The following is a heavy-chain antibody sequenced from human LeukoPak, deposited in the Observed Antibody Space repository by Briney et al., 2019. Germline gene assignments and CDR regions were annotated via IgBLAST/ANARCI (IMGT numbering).Heavy chain of an antibody. CDR2: INTNTGNP. CDR1: GYTFTSYA. V-gene: IGHV7-4-1*02. D-gene: IGHD7-27*01. CDR3: ARDLTALLEDPPYYFDY. J-gene: IGHJ4*02. Sequence: ASVNVSCKASGYTFTSYAMNWVRQAPGQGLEWMGRINTNTGNPTYAQGFTGRFVFSLDTSVSTAYLQISSLKAEDTAVYYCARDLTALLEDPPYYFDYWGQGTLVTVSS.